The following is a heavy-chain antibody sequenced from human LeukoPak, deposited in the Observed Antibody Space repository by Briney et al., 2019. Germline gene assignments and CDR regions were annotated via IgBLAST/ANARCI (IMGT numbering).Heavy chain of an antibody. CDR3: ASHYYGSGTYYWGYYFDY. CDR2: IKPDGGEK. CDR1: GFTFSRYW. J-gene: IGHJ4*02. D-gene: IGHD3-10*01. Sequence: PGGSLRLSCAASGFTFSRYWMSWVRQAPGKGLEWVANIKPDGGEKYCVDSVKGRFTVSRDNAKNSLYLQMNSLRAEDSAVYYCASHYYGSGTYYWGYYFDYWGQGTLVTVSS. V-gene: IGHV3-7*01.